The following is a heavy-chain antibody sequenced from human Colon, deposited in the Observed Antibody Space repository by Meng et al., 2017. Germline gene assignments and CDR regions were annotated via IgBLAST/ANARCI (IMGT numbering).Heavy chain of an antibody. D-gene: IGHD3-16*01. CDR3: ARDYWGSLDF. Sequence: GQPQDSGPRLVRPSVLLSLICAVSGASVRSPDHQWGWVRQPPGKGLEWIGYARIDYANTNYNPSLKSRVNVSLDTSKNQFSLNVRSVTAADTAVYYCARDYWGSLDFWGQGILVTVSS. CDR2: ARIDYANT. J-gene: IGHJ4*02. CDR1: GASVRSPDHQ. V-gene: IGHV4-61*08.